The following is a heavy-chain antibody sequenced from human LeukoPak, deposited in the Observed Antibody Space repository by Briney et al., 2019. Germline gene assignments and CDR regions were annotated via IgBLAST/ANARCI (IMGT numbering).Heavy chain of an antibody. V-gene: IGHV1-69*04. J-gene: IGHJ4*02. D-gene: IGHD5-24*01. Sequence: SVTVSCKASGRTFSSYAISWVRQAPRQGLEWMGRIIPILGIANYAQKFQGRVTITADKSTSTAYMELSRLRSEDTAVYYCARDCADGYGGNDYWGQGTLVTVSS. CDR3: ARDCADGYGGNDY. CDR2: IIPILGIA. CDR1: GRTFSSYA.